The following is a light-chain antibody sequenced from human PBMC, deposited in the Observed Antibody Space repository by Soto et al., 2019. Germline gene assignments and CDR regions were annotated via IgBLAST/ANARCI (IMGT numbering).Light chain of an antibody. CDR2: AAS. Sequence: DIQRTQSPSSLSASVGDRVTITCRASPSISSYLNWYQQKPGKAPKLMIYAASSLQSGVPSRFSGSGSGTDFTLTISSLQPEDFATYYCQQSYSTLRTFGQGTKLEIK. J-gene: IGKJ2*01. CDR1: PSISSY. CDR3: QQSYSTLRT. V-gene: IGKV1-39*01.